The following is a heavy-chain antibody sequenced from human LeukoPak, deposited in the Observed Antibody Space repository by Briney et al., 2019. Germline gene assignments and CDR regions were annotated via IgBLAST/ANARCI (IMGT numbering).Heavy chain of an antibody. CDR2: IKTDGSST. CDR3: ARGGSPFY. Sequence: GGSLRLSCAVSGITLSNYGMSWVRQAPGKGLVWVSRIKTDGSSTTYADFVKGRVTISRDNAKNTLYLQMNSLRAEDTAVYYCARGGSPFYWGQGTLVTVSS. CDR1: GITLSNYG. D-gene: IGHD3-10*01. V-gene: IGHV3-74*01. J-gene: IGHJ4*02.